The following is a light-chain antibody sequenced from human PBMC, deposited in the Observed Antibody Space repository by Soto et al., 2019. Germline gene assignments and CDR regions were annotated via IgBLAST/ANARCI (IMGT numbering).Light chain of an antibody. CDR2: RNN. J-gene: IGLJ2*01. V-gene: IGLV1-47*01. Sequence: QSVLTQPPSASGTPGQGVTISCSGSASKFGSNNVYWYHQLPGTAPKLVIYRNNQRPSGVPDRISGSRSGTSASLAISGLRSEDEADYYCAAWDDRLSGLVFGRGTQLTVL. CDR3: AAWDDRLSGLV. CDR1: ASKFGSNN.